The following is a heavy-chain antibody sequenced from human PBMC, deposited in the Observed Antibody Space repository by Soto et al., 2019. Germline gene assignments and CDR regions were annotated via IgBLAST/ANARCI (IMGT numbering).Heavy chain of an antibody. CDR2: IYPGDSDT. V-gene: IGHV5-51*01. J-gene: IGHJ6*02. D-gene: IGHD2-15*01. CDR3: ARQGYHYYGMDV. CDR1: GDRFTSYW. Sequence: GGSLKISFKGSGDRFTSYWIGWVRQMHGKDLEWMVIIYPGDSDTRYSASFQRQVPISADKSISTAYLQWSRLKASDTAMSYCARQGYHYYGMDVWGQGATVTVSS.